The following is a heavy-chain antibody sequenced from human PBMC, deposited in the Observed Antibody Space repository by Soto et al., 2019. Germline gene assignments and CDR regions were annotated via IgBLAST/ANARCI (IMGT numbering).Heavy chain of an antibody. D-gene: IGHD6-13*01. Sequence: PSETLSLTCAVYGGSFSGYYWSWIRQPPGKGLEWIGEINHSGSTNYNPSLKSRVTISVDTSKNQFSLKLSSVTAADTAVYYCARGRLSHRSSFTYWGQGTLVPGS. CDR1: GGSFSGYY. CDR2: INHSGST. V-gene: IGHV4-34*01. CDR3: ARGRLSHRSSFTY. J-gene: IGHJ4*02.